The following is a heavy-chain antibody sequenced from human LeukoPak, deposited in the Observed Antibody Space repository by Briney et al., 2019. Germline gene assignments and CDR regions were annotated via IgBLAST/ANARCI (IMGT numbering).Heavy chain of an antibody. CDR1: GYTFTSYA. D-gene: IGHD6-13*01. CDR2: INAGNGNT. Sequence: ASVTVSCKASGYTFTSYAMYWVRQAPGQRLEWMGWINAGNGNTKYSQKFQGRVTITRDTSASTVYMELSSLRSEDMAVYYCARDGYSSSFDYWGQGTLVTVSS. CDR3: ARDGYSSSFDY. J-gene: IGHJ4*02. V-gene: IGHV1-3*01.